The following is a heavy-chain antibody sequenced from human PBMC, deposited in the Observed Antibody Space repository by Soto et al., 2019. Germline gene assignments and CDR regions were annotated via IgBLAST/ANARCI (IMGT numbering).Heavy chain of an antibody. CDR2: ISNDGSSE. CDR1: GFSFNFYA. V-gene: IGHV3-30-3*01. D-gene: IGHD5-18*01. CDR3: VRDSGANYGTFWYFAL. J-gene: IGHJ2*01. Sequence: QVQLVESGGGVVQPGRSLRISCAATGFSFNFYAMYWVRQAPGKGLEWVAMISNDGSSENYADSVRGRFIISRDNSKKTLFLQMNSLRPEDTATYYCVRDSGANYGTFWYFALWGRGTLVTVSS.